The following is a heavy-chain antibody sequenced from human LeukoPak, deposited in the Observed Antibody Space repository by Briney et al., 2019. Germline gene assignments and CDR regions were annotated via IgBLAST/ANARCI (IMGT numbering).Heavy chain of an antibody. CDR3: AKDIFSPDLAHSYGYD. V-gene: IGHV3-9*01. CDR1: GFTFDDYA. CDR2: ISWNSGSM. J-gene: IGHJ4*02. Sequence: GRSLRLSCAASGFTFDDYAMHWVRQAPGKGLEWVSGISWNSGSMDYGDSVKGRFNISRDNARNILHLQMNSLRPEDTALYYCAKDIFSPDLAHSYGYDWGQGTLVTASS. D-gene: IGHD5-18*01.